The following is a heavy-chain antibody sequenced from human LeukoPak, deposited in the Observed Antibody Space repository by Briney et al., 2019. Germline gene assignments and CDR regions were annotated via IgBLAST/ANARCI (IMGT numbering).Heavy chain of an antibody. CDR1: GGSISSGGYY. CDR3: ARGGYSTTWERFDP. Sequence: SQTLSLTSTVSGGSISSGGYYWSWIRQPPGKGLEWIGSIYQSGSTYYNPALKSRVTISVDTSKNQFSLKLSSVTAADTAVYYCARGGYSTTWERFDPWGQGTLVTVSS. V-gene: IGHV4-39*07. J-gene: IGHJ5*02. D-gene: IGHD6-13*01. CDR2: IYQSGST.